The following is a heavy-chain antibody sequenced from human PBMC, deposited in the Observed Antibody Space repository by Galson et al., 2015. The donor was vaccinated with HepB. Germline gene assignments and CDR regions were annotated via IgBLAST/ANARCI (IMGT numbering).Heavy chain of an antibody. Sequence: SVKVSCKASGYTFTSYAMHWVRQAPGQRLEWMGWINAGNGNPTYSQKFQGRLTITRDTSASTAYMELNSLTSEDTAVYFCTRGATGFDYWGQGTLVTVSS. CDR3: TRGATGFDY. CDR1: GYTFTSYA. CDR2: INAGNGNP. J-gene: IGHJ4*02. V-gene: IGHV1-3*01.